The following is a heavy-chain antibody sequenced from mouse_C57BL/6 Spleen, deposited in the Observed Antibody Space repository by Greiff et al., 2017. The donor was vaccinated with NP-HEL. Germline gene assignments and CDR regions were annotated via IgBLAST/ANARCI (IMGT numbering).Heavy chain of an antibody. J-gene: IGHJ2*01. CDR3: ARSDGLTDYFDY. CDR2: INPSSGYS. Sequence: VKLMESGAELAKPGASVKLSCKASGYSFINYWMHWVKQRPGQGLEWIGYINPSSGYSKYNQKFKDKATLTADKSSSTAYMQLSSLTYEDSAVYYCARSDGLTDYFDYWGQGTTLTVSS. V-gene: IGHV1-7*01. D-gene: IGHD2-3*01. CDR1: GYSFINYW.